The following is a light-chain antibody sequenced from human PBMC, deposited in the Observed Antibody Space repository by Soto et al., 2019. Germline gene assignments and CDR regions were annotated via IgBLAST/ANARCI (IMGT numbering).Light chain of an antibody. CDR1: SSNIGRKI. V-gene: IGLV1-44*01. CDR3: SAWDDSLNGAV. Sequence: QSVLTQPPSASGTPGQRVSISCSGSSSNIGRKIVNWYQQVPGAAPKLLIYSNNQRPSGVPDRFSGSKSGTLASLAISGRQSEDEAEYFCSAWDDSLNGAVFGGGTKLTVL. CDR2: SNN. J-gene: IGLJ2*01.